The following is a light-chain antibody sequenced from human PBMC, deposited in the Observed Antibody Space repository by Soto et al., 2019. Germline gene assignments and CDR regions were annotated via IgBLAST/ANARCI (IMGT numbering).Light chain of an antibody. CDR3: QQYNSYWT. CDR2: KAS. CDR1: QSISSW. Sequence: DIPMTQSPSTLSASVGDRVTITCRASQSISSWLAWYQQKPGQAPKLLIYKASSLESGVPSRFSGRGSGTEFTLTISSLQPDDFATYYCQQYNSYWTFGQGTKVEIK. J-gene: IGKJ1*01. V-gene: IGKV1-5*03.